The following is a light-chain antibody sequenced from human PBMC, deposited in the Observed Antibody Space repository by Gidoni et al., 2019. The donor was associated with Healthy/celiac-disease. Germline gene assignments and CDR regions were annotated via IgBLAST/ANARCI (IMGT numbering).Light chain of an antibody. CDR3: QQSYSTLSLT. CDR1: QSISSY. V-gene: IGKV1-39*01. CDR2: AAS. Sequence: DIVTTQSVSSLYASVGDRVTITCRASQSISSYLNWYQQKPGKAPKLLIYAASSLQSGVPSRFSGSGSGTDFTLTISSLQPEEFATYYCQQSYSTLSLTFGGGTKVEIK. J-gene: IGKJ4*01.